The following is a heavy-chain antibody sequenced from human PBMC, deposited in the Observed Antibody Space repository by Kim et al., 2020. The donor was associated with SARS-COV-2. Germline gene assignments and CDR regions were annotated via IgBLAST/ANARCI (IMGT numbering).Heavy chain of an antibody. CDR2: IIPIFGTA. J-gene: IGHJ4*02. CDR3: ARDLEMATQGGDY. V-gene: IGHV1-69*13. Sequence: SVKVSCKASGGTFSSYAISWVRQAPGQGLEWMGGIIPIFGTANYAQKFQGRVTITADESTSTAYMELSSLRSEDTAVYYCARDLEMATQGGDYWGQGTLVTVSS. CDR1: GGTFSSYA. D-gene: IGHD5-12*01.